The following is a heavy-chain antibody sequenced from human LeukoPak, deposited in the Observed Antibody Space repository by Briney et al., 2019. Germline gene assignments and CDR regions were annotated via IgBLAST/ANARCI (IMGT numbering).Heavy chain of an antibody. D-gene: IGHD2-15*01. J-gene: IGHJ4*02. CDR1: GFTFSSYA. V-gene: IGHV3-23*01. Sequence: GGSLRLSCAASGFTFSSYAMSWVRQAPGKGLEWVSAISGSGGSTYYADSVKGRFTISRDNSKNTLYLQMNSLRAEDTAVYYCAKGAVVVAATLTYYLDYWGQGTLVTVSS. CDR3: AKGAVVVAATLTYYLDY. CDR2: ISGSGGST.